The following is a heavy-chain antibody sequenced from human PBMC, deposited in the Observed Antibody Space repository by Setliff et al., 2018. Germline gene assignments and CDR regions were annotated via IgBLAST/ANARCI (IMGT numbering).Heavy chain of an antibody. J-gene: IGHJ6*02. CDR3: ARDRQYCSSTSCYTSYFYYYAMDI. CDR1: GGSFSGYY. D-gene: IGHD2-2*02. V-gene: IGHV4-34*01. CDR2: INHSGST. Sequence: PSETLSLTCAVYGGSFSGYYWSWIRQPPGKGLEWIGEINHSGSTNYNPSLKSRVTISVDTSKNQFSLRLTSVTAADTALYYCARDRQYCSSTSCYTSYFYYYAMDIWGQGTTVTVSS.